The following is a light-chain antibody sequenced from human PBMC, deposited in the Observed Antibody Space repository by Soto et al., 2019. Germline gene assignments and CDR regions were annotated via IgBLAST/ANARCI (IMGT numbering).Light chain of an antibody. Sequence: MTQSPATLSVSPGERATLSCRASQSVSSNLAWYQQKPGKVPKLLICAASTLQSGVPSRFSGSGSGTDFTLTISSLQPEDVATYYCQKYNSAPLTFGGGTKVEIK. CDR2: AAS. V-gene: IGKV1-27*01. J-gene: IGKJ4*01. CDR3: QKYNSAPLT. CDR1: QSVSSN.